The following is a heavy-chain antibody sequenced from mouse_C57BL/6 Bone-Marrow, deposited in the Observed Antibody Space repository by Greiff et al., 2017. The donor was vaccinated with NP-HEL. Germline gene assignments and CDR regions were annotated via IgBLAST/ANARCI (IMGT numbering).Heavy chain of an antibody. Sequence: QVQLQQSGAELMKPGASVKLSCKATGYTFTGYWIEWVKQRPGHGLEWIGEILPGSGSTNYNEKFTGKATFTADTSSNTAYMQLSSLTTEDSAINYCAKVVATKRAWFADWGQGTLVTVSA. CDR1: GYTFTGYW. V-gene: IGHV1-9*01. CDR3: AKVVATKRAWFAD. D-gene: IGHD1-1*01. CDR2: ILPGSGST. J-gene: IGHJ3*01.